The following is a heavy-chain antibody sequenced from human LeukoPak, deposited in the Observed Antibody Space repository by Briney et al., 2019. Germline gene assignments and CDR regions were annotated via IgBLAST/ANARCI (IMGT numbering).Heavy chain of an antibody. V-gene: IGHV3-48*02. D-gene: IGHD3-3*01. CDR3: ARSGLRFLELLDY. CDR1: GFTFSGYS. Sequence: GGSLRLSCAASGFTFSGYSMNWVRQAPGKGLDWVSYISSSSNKIYYADSMKGRFITSRDKAKHSLYLQMNSLRDEDTAVYYCARSGLRFLELLDYWGQGTLVTVSS. J-gene: IGHJ4*02. CDR2: ISSSSNKI.